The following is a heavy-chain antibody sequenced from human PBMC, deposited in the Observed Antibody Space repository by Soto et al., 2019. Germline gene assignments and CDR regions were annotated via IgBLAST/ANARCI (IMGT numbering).Heavy chain of an antibody. CDR3: ASNRYYYDSTLDY. D-gene: IGHD3-22*01. Sequence: QVQLVQSGAEVKKPGSSVKVSCKASGGTFSSYTISWVRQAPGQGLEWMGRIIPILGIANYAQKFQGRVTXTXDXXTSTAYMELSSLRSEDTAVYYGASNRYYYDSTLDYWGQGTLVTVSS. J-gene: IGHJ4*02. CDR1: GGTFSSYT. V-gene: IGHV1-69*02. CDR2: IIPILGIA.